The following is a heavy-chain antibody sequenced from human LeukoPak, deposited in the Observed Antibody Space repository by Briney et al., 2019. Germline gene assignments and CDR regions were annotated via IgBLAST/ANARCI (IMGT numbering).Heavy chain of an antibody. CDR3: AKGGAYQLPPFDY. V-gene: IGHV3-33*06. Sequence: GGSLRLSCAASGFTFSSYGMHWVRQAPGKGLEWVAVIWYDGSNKYYADSVKGRFTISRDNSKNTLYLQMNSLRAEDTAVYYCAKGGAYQLPPFDYWGQGTLVTVSS. J-gene: IGHJ4*02. D-gene: IGHD2-2*01. CDR1: GFTFSSYG. CDR2: IWYDGSNK.